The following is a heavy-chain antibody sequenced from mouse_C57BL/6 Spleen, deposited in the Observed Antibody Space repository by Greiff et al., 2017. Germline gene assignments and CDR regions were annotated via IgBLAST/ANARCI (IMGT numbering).Heavy chain of an antibody. CDR3: ARESYGNFWFAY. CDR1: GYSITSGYY. Sequence: DVKLQESGPGLVKPSQSLSLTCSVTGYSITSGYYWNWIRQFPGNKLEWMGYISYDGSNNYNPSLKNRISITRDTSKNQFFLKLNSVTTEDTATYYCARESYGNFWFAYWGQGTLVTVSA. CDR2: ISYDGSN. V-gene: IGHV3-6*01. D-gene: IGHD2-1*01. J-gene: IGHJ3*01.